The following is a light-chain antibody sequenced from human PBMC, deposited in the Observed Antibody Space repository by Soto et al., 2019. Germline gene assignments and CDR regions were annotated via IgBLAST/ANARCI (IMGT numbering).Light chain of an antibody. CDR1: QSISSW. CDR2: DAS. J-gene: IGKJ1*01. V-gene: IGKV1-5*01. CDR3: QQYSSDWT. Sequence: STLSASVGDRVTITCRASQSISSWLAWYQQKPGKAPKFLIYDASNLESGVPSRFSGSGSGTESTLTISSLQPDDFATYYCQQYSSDWTFGQGTKVDI.